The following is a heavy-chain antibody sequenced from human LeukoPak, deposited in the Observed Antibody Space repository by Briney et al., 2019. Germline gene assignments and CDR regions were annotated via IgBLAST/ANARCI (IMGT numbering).Heavy chain of an antibody. Sequence: SVTVSCTASGGTFSSYAISWVRQAPGQGPEWMGGIIPLFSTANYAQKFLGRVIITADESTSTTYMYLSSLKSEDTAVYYCAREWAGYGSGSYYYYWGQGTLVTVSS. J-gene: IGHJ4*02. CDR3: AREWAGYGSGSYYYY. CDR1: GGTFSSYA. CDR2: IIPLFSTA. D-gene: IGHD3-10*01. V-gene: IGHV1-69*13.